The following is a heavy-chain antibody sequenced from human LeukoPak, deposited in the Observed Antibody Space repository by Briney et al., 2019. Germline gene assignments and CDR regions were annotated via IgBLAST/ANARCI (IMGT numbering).Heavy chain of an antibody. CDR2: IYYSGTT. CDR3: ARPGHSYYYMDV. CDR1: GYSISSGYY. Sequence: SETLSLTCAVSGYSISSGYYWGWIRQPPGKGLEWIGTIYYSGTTYYNPSLKSRVTISADTSKNHFSLKLSSVTAADTAVYYCARPGHSYYYMDVRGKGTTVTVSS. V-gene: IGHV4-38-2*01. J-gene: IGHJ6*03. D-gene: IGHD1-1*01.